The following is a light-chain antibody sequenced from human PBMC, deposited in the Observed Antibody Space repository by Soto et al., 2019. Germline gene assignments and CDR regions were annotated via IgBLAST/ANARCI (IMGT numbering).Light chain of an antibody. CDR2: VAS. V-gene: IGKV3-15*01. CDR1: QSVSSN. CDR3: QQYNVWPLT. Sequence: EIVMTQSPATLYVSPGERATLSCRASQSVSSNLAWYQQKPGQTPTLLIYVASTRATGIPARFSGSGSGTEFTLTISSLQSEDFAVYYCQQYNVWPLTFGGGTKVEFK. J-gene: IGKJ4*01.